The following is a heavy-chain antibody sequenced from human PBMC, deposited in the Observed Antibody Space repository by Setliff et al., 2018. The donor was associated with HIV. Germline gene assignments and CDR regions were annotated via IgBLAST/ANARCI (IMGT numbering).Heavy chain of an antibody. Sequence: SETLSLTCTVSGGSITGYYWSWIRQPPGKGLEWIGWIYYSGNTRYNPSLKSRVTISLDTSKNRFSLQLTSVTAEDTAVYYCAKDHGSSWYYFDYWGQGTLVTVSS. V-gene: IGHV4-59*01. CDR2: IYYSGNT. D-gene: IGHD6-13*01. J-gene: IGHJ4*02. CDR3: AKDHGSSWYYFDY. CDR1: GGSITGYY.